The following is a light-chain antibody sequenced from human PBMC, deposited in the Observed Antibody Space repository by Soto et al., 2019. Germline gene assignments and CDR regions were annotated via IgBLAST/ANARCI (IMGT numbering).Light chain of an antibody. J-gene: IGLJ2*01. CDR2: EVS. V-gene: IGLV2-14*01. CDR1: SSDVGGSKY. CDR3: TSYMGDNTLV. Sequence: QSALTQPASVSGSPGQSITISCTGTSSDVGGSKYVSWYQQCPGRAPKLVIYEVSNRPSGVSTRFSGSKSGNTASLTISGLQAEDEADYYCTSYMGDNTLVFGGGTTLTVL.